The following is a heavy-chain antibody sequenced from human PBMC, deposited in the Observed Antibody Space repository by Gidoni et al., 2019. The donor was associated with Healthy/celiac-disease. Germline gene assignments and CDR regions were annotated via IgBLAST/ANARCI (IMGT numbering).Heavy chain of an antibody. CDR3: AKDGSVIAPFDY. Sequence: VRQAPGKGLEWVAVISYDGSNKYYADSVKGRFTISRDNSKNTLYLQMNSLRAEDTAVYYCAKDGSVIAPFDYWGQGTLVTVSS. CDR2: ISYDGSNK. D-gene: IGHD3-22*01. J-gene: IGHJ4*02. V-gene: IGHV3-30*18.